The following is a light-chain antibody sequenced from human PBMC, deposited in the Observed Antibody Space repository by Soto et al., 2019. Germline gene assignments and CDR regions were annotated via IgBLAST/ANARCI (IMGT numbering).Light chain of an antibody. Sequence: DIQMTQSPSSLSASVGDRVTITCRASQSISSYLNWYQQKPGRAPQLLIYAASSLQSGVPSRFSGSGPGTDFTLTISSLQPEDFETYYCQQSYSTPWTFGQGTQVEIK. V-gene: IGKV1-39*01. CDR2: AAS. J-gene: IGKJ1*01. CDR1: QSISSY. CDR3: QQSYSTPWT.